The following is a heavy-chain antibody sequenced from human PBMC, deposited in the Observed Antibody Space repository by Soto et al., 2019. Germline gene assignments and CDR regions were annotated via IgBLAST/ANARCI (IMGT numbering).Heavy chain of an antibody. Sequence: PSETLSLTYSVSGASSSSSSYYWGWVRQPPEKGLEWIATMYYSATTYYNPSLKSRVTVPIDTSKDQFSLKLTAVTAADTAMYYCATHPAISATSFYGMDVWGHGTTVTVSS. V-gene: IGHV4-39*01. J-gene: IGHJ6*02. CDR3: ATHPAISATSFYGMDV. CDR1: GASSSSSSYY. CDR2: MYYSATT. D-gene: IGHD3-3*01.